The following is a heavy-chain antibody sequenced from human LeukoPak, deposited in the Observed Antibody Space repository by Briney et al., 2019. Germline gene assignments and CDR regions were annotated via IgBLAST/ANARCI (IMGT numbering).Heavy chain of an antibody. D-gene: IGHD5-12*01. J-gene: IGHJ4*02. V-gene: IGHV3-23*01. CDR1: GFTFSSHA. Sequence: PGGSLRLSCAASGFTFSSHAMSWVRQAPGKGLEWVSSIVGTGVSRDYADSVKGRFTISRDNAKNSLYLQMNSLRAEDTAVYYCARIPDSGYDQAHFDYWGQGTLVTVSS. CDR3: ARIPDSGYDQAHFDY. CDR2: IVGTGVSR.